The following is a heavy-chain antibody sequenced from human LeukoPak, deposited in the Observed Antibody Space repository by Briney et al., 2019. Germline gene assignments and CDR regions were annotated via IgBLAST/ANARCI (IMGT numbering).Heavy chain of an antibody. J-gene: IGHJ4*02. D-gene: IGHD1-26*01. CDR1: GGSISSSSYY. Sequence: SETLSLTCTVSGGSISSSSYYWGWIRQPPGKGLEWIGSIYYSGSTYYNPSLKSRVTISVDTSKNQFSLRLSSVTAADTAVYYCARLSGSYYFDYRGQGTLVTVSS. CDR2: IYYSGST. V-gene: IGHV4-39*01. CDR3: ARLSGSYYFDY.